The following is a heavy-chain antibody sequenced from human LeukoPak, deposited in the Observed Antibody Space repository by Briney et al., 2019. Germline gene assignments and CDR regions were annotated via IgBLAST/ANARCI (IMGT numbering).Heavy chain of an antibody. CDR1: GGSFSSYY. D-gene: IGHD3-3*01. CDR2: IYYSGST. Sequence: PSETLSLTCAVYGGSFSSYYWSWIRQPPGKGLEWIGYIYYSGSTNYNPSLKSRVTISVDTSKNQFSLKLSSVTAADTAVYYCASSGYYTSIGYWGQGTLVTVSS. J-gene: IGHJ4*02. CDR3: ASSGYYTSIGY. V-gene: IGHV4-59*01.